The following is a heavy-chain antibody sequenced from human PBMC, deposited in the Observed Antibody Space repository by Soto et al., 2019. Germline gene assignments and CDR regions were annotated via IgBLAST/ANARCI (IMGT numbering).Heavy chain of an antibody. CDR3: ARGDYDVLTGHYPLDY. V-gene: IGHV1-46*01. CDR2: INPSGGST. CDR1: GYSLTSYY. D-gene: IGHD3-9*01. J-gene: IGHJ4*02. Sequence: QVQLVQSGAEVKKPGASVKVSCKASGYSLTSYYMHWVRQAPRQGLAWMGIINPSGGSTSYAQNYQDRITMTRDTYTTTVYMELSSLRSEDTAVYFCARGDYDVLTGHYPLDYWGQGTLVTVSS.